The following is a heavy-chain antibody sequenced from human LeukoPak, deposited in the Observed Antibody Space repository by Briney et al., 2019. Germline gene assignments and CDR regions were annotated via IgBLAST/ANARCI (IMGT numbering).Heavy chain of an antibody. CDR1: GFTFTSSA. V-gene: IGHV1-58*02. CDR3: ARKEYQLLFNWFDP. J-gene: IGHJ5*02. Sequence: SVKVSCKASGFTFTSSAMQWVRQARGQRLEWIGWIVVGSGNTNYAQKFQERVTITRDMSTSTAYMELSRLRSDDTAVYYCARKEYQLLFNWFDPWGQGTLVTVSS. D-gene: IGHD2-2*01. CDR2: IVVGSGNT.